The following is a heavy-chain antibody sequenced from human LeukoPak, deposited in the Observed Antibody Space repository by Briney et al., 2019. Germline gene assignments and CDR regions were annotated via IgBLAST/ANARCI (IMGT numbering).Heavy chain of an antibody. CDR1: VYTFTSYY. D-gene: IGHD3-22*01. V-gene: IGHV1-46*01. CDR3: ASLKNYYDSSGYLVTDAFDI. Sequence: ASVKVSCKASVYTFTSYYMHGVRQAPGLGLEGMGMINPRGGSTRYAQKFQGRVTMTRDTSTSTAYMELRSLKSDDTAVYYCASLKNYYDSSGYLVTDAFDIWGQGTMVTVSS. J-gene: IGHJ3*02. CDR2: INPRGGST.